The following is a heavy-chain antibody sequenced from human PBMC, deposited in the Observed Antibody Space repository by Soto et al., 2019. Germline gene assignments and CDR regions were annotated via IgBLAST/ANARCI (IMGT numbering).Heavy chain of an antibody. D-gene: IGHD5-18*01. CDR3: ARGGIQLSYAFDY. Sequence: QVQLQESGPGLVKPSETLSLTCSVSGTSVSNYYWSWIRQPAGKGLEHIGRIYTSGSTSYNPSLKSRVTRSKDTSQTQIYLNLTSVTAADTAVYYCARGGIQLSYAFDYWGQGILVTVSS. CDR1: GTSVSNYY. J-gene: IGHJ4*02. CDR2: IYTSGST. V-gene: IGHV4-4*07.